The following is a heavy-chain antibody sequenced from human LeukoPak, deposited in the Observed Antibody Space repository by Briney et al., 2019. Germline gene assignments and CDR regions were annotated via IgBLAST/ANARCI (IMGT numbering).Heavy chain of an antibody. V-gene: IGHV3-23*01. CDR1: GFTFTSYA. CDR3: AKFVGATSVTDDALDI. D-gene: IGHD1-26*01. J-gene: IGHJ3*02. CDR2: ITGSGGSSGST. Sequence: GGSLRLSCAASGFTFTSYAMSRFRQAPGKGLEWVSTITGSGGSSGSTYYADAVRGRFTISRDNSNNTLYLKMDSLRAEDTAVYYCAKFVGATSVTDDALDIWGQGTMVTVSS.